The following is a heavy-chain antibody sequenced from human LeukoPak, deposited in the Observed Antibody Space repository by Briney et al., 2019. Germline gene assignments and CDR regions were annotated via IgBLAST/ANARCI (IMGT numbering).Heavy chain of an antibody. CDR1: GGSISSGDYY. J-gene: IGHJ4*02. D-gene: IGHD2-15*01. CDR3: ARDSGSGLDY. Sequence: SETLSLTCTVSGGSISSGDYYWRWIRQPPGKGLEWIGYIYYSGSTYYNPSLKSRVTISVDTSNNQFSLKLSSVTAADTAVYYCARDSGSGLDYWGQGTLVTVSS. CDR2: IYYSGST. V-gene: IGHV4-30-4*08.